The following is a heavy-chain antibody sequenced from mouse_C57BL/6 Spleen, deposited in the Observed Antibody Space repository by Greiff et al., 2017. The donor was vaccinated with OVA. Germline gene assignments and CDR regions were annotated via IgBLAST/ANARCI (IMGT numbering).Heavy chain of an antibody. V-gene: IGHV1-26*01. CDR1: GYTFTDYY. D-gene: IGHD1-1*01. Sequence: VQLKQSGPELVKPGASVKISCKASGYTFTDYYMNWVKQSHGKSLEWIGDINPNNGGTSYNQKFKGKATLTVDKSSSTAYMELRSLTSEDSAVYYCAREPHYYGSSYGFDYWGQGTTLTVSS. CDR2: INPNNGGT. J-gene: IGHJ2*01. CDR3: AREPHYYGSSYGFDY.